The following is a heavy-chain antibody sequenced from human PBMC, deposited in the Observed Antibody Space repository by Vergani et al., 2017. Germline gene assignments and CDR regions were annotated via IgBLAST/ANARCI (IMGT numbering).Heavy chain of an antibody. CDR1: GFTFSSYR. Sequence: VHLVESGGGVVQPGGSLRLSCAASGFTFSSYRMNWVRQAPGKGLEWVSSISSSSSYIHYSDSLKGRFTISRDNAKSSLYLQMNSLRVEDTAVYYCARGGKGIIMVVPSTHLWGQGTQVSVS. J-gene: IGHJ4*02. CDR2: ISSSSSYI. CDR3: ARGGKGIIMVVPSTHL. V-gene: IGHV3-21*01. D-gene: IGHD2-15*01.